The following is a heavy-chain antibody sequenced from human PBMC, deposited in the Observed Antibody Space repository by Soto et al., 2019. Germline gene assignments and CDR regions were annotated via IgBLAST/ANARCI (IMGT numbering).Heavy chain of an antibody. CDR1: GYTFTSYG. V-gene: IGHV1-18*01. CDR2: ISAYNGNT. Sequence: QVQMVQSGAEVKKPGASVKVSCKASGYTFTSYGISWVRQAPGQGLEWMGWISAYNGNTNYAQKLQGRVTMTTDTSTSKAYMEVRSRRSDDTAVYYCARDLGSYYGSGSYNAWGQGTLVTVSS. J-gene: IGHJ5*02. CDR3: ARDLGSYYGSGSYNA. D-gene: IGHD3-10*01.